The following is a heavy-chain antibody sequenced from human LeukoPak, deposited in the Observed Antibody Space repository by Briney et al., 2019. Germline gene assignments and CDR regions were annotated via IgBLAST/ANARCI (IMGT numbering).Heavy chain of an antibody. J-gene: IGHJ5*02. CDR3: ARLDPLYYYDSSGYFSTNWFDP. CDR2: ISAYNGNT. Sequence: GASVKVSCTASGYTFTSYGISWVRQAPGQGLEWMGWISAYNGNTNYAQELQGRVTMTTDTSTSTAYMELRSLRSDDTAVYYCARLDPLYYYDSSGYFSTNWFDPWGQGALVTVSS. CDR1: GYTFTSYG. D-gene: IGHD3-22*01. V-gene: IGHV1-18*01.